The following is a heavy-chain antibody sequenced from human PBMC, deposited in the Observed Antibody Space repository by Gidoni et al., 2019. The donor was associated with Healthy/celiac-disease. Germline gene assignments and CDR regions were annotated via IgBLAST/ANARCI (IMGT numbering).Heavy chain of an antibody. CDR3: ARGRGGITMVQAENWFDP. CDR2: IIPIFGTA. CDR1: GGTFSSYA. D-gene: IGHD3-10*01. Sequence: QVQLVQSGAEVKKPGSSVKVSCKASGGTFSSYAISWVRQAPGQGLEWMGGIIPIFGTANFAQKFQGRVTITADESTSTAYMELSSLRSEDTAVYYCARGRGGITMVQAENWFDPWGQGTLVTVSS. V-gene: IGHV1-69*01. J-gene: IGHJ5*02.